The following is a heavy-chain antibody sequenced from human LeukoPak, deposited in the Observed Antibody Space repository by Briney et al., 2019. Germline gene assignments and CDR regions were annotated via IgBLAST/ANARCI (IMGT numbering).Heavy chain of an antibody. CDR2: ISWNSGSI. CDR1: GFTFDDYA. D-gene: IGHD5-18*01. V-gene: IGHV3-9*01. Sequence: PGGSLRLSCAASGFTFDDYAMHWVRQAPGKGLEWVAGISWNSGSIGYADSVKGRFTISRDNAKNSLYLQMNSLRAEDTALYYCAKEQTRYSYGLNYYGMDVWGQGTTVTVSS. J-gene: IGHJ6*02. CDR3: AKEQTRYSYGLNYYGMDV.